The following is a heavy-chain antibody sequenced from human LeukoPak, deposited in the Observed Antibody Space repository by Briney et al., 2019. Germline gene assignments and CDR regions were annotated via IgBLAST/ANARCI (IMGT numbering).Heavy chain of an antibody. CDR3: ARAPPIVGPTHY. CDR2: INPNSGGT. Sequence: WASVKVSCKASGYTFNSSYMHWVRQAPGQGLEWMGWINPNSGGTNYAQKFQGRVTMTRDTSISTAYMELSRLRSDDTAVYYCARAPPIVGPTHYWGQGTLVTVSS. D-gene: IGHD1-26*01. CDR1: GYTFNSSY. J-gene: IGHJ4*02. V-gene: IGHV1-2*02.